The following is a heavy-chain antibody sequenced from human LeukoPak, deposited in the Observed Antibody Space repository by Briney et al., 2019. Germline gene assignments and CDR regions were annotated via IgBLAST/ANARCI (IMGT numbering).Heavy chain of an antibody. D-gene: IGHD3-3*01. J-gene: IGHJ6*03. CDR2: IYHSGST. CDR3: ASTYYDFWSGYYYYMDV. CDR1: GGSISSSSYY. V-gene: IGHV4-39*07. Sequence: SETLSLTCTVSGGSISSSSYYWGWIRQPPGKGLEWIGSIYHSGSTYYNPSLKSRVTISVDTSKNQFSLKLSSVTAADTAVYYCASTYYDFWSGYYYYMDVWGKGTTVTVSS.